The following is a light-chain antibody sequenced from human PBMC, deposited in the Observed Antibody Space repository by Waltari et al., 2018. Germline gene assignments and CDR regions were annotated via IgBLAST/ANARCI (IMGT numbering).Light chain of an antibody. CDR1: SGHSSDA. Sequence: QLLLTQSPSASASLGASVKLTCTLSSGHSSDAIAWHQQQPDKGPRYLMKVNSDGSHIKGDGITDRVAGSSSGAERYLTISSLQSEDEADYYCQTGGFGIWVFGGGTKLTVL. CDR3: QTGGFGIWV. V-gene: IGLV4-69*01. CDR2: VNSDGSH. J-gene: IGLJ3*02.